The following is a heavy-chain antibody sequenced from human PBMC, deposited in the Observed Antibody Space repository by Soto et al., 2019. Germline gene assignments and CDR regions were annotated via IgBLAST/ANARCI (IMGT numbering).Heavy chain of an antibody. CDR3: ARGIVGVVAATGAEYLPH. V-gene: IGHV4-34*01. Sequence: PSETLSLTCAVYGGSFSGYYWSWIRQPPGKGLEWIGEINHSGSTNYNPSLKSRVTISVDTSKNQFSLKLSSVTAADTAVYYCARGIVGVVAATGAEYLPHWGEGTLVTV. CDR2: INHSGST. J-gene: IGHJ1*01. D-gene: IGHD2-15*01. CDR1: GGSFSGYY.